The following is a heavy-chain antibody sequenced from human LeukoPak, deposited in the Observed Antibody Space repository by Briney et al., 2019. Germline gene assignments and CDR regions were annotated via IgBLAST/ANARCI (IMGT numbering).Heavy chain of an antibody. Sequence: ASVRVSCKASRYTFTANYLFWVRQAPGQGLEWMGWINCNSGDIKYAQKFQDRVTMTRDTSISTVYMDLSSLTSDDTAVYYCTREDYWGQGTPVTVSS. CDR2: INCNSGDI. V-gene: IGHV1-2*02. CDR1: RYTFTANY. J-gene: IGHJ4*02. CDR3: TREDY.